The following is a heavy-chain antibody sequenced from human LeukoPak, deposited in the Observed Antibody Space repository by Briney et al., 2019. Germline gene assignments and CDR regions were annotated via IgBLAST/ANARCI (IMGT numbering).Heavy chain of an antibody. CDR1: GGSFRGYY. CDR2: INHSGST. Sequence: SGTLSLTCAVYGGSFRGYYWSWIRQPPGKGLEWIGEINHSGSTNYNPSLKSRVTISVGTSKNQFSLKLSSVTAADTAVYYCARGYCSSTSCYNFFDYWGQGTLVTVSS. J-gene: IGHJ4*02. D-gene: IGHD2-2*02. V-gene: IGHV4-34*01. CDR3: ARGYCSSTSCYNFFDY.